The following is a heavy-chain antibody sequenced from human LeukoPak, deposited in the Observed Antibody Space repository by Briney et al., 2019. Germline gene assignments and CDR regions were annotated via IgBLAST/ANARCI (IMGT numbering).Heavy chain of an antibody. CDR2: ISSSGNTI. CDR3: AELGITMIGGV. D-gene: IGHD3-10*02. J-gene: IGHJ6*04. Sequence: GGSLRLSCAASGFTFSGYEMNWVRQAPGKGLEWVSYISSSGNTIYYADSVKGRFTISRDNAKNSLYLQMNSLRAEDTAVYYCAELGITMIGGVWGKGTTVTISS. CDR1: GFTFSGYE. V-gene: IGHV3-48*03.